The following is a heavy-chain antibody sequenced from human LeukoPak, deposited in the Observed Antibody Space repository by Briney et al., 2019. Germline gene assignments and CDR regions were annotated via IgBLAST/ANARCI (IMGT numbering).Heavy chain of an antibody. J-gene: IGHJ4*02. CDR2: IIPIFGIA. CDR3: ARNEYYYDSSGLDY. V-gene: IGHV1-69*04. D-gene: IGHD3-22*01. Sequence: SVKVSCKASGGTFSSYAISWVRQAPGQGLEWMGRIIPIFGIANYAQKFQGRVTITADKSTSTAYMELSSLRSEDTAVYYCARNEYYYDSSGLDYWGQGTLVTVSS. CDR1: GGTFSSYA.